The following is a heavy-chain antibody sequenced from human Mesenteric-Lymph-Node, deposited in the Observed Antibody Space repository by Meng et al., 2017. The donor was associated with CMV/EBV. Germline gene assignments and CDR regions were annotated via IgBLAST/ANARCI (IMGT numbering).Heavy chain of an antibody. V-gene: IGHV4-61*08. CDR3: AKSRSSTPGIVDD. D-gene: IGHD2/OR15-2a*01. CDR1: GVSVTSGAYD. CDR2: IYGTGIT. Sequence: VRGHWSGPVLWKPLVTFPVTVTVSGVSVTSGAYDWSWIRQSPGKGLEWIGYIYGTGITIYNPSLKSRVTIILATSKNQFSLKLNSVTTADTAVYYCAKSRSSTPGIVDDWGQGTLVTVSS. J-gene: IGHJ4*02.